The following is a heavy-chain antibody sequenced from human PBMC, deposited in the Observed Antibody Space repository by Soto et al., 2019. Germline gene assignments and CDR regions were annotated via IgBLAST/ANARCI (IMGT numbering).Heavy chain of an antibody. CDR3: ARDRGYYFAY. CDR2: ISYDGSNK. V-gene: IGHV3-30-3*01. CDR1: GFTFSSYA. Sequence: QVQLVESGGGVVQPGRSLRLSCAASGFTFSSYAMHWVRQAPGKGLEWVAVISYDGSNKYYADSVKGRFTISRDNSKNTLYLKINSPRDEDTAVYYCARDRGYYFAYWGQGTLVTVSS. J-gene: IGHJ4*02.